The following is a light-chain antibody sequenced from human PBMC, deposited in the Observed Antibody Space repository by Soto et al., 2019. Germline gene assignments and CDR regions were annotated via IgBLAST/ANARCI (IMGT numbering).Light chain of an antibody. J-gene: IGLJ1*01. CDR2: DVT. Sequence: QCVLTQPPSESGSPGQSVAISCTGTSSDIGGYNFVSWYQQHPGKAPKLMIYDVTKRPSGVPDRFSGSKSGNTATLIVSGLQAEDEADYYCSSHGGSNNPYVFGPGTKVTVL. CDR3: SSHGGSNNPYV. CDR1: SSDIGGYNF. V-gene: IGLV2-8*01.